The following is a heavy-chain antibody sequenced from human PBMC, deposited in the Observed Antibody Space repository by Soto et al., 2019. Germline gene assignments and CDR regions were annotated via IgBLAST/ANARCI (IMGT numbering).Heavy chain of an antibody. Sequence: GGSLRLSCAASGFTFRSYAMSWVRQAPGKGLEWVSGISGSGGSSYYADSVKGRFTISRDNSKNTLYLQMNSLRAEDTAVYYCAKVVPPGQLMASSTRPYFDSWGQGTLVTVSS. J-gene: IGHJ4*02. CDR1: GFTFRSYA. D-gene: IGHD1-1*01. CDR2: ISGSGGSS. CDR3: AKVVPPGQLMASSTRPYFDS. V-gene: IGHV3-23*01.